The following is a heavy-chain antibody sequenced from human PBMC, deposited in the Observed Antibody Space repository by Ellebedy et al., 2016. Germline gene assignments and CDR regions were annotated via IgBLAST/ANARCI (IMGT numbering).Heavy chain of an antibody. V-gene: IGHV3-48*01. Sequence: GGSLRLSCAASAFTFSSYSMNWGRQAPGKGLEWVSYISSSSSTIYYADSVKGRFTISRDNSKNTLYLQMKSLRAEDTAVYYCARDPLDTGMGGMDVWGQGTTVTVSS. CDR2: ISSSSSTI. D-gene: IGHD5-18*01. CDR1: AFTFSSYS. CDR3: ARDPLDTGMGGMDV. J-gene: IGHJ6*02.